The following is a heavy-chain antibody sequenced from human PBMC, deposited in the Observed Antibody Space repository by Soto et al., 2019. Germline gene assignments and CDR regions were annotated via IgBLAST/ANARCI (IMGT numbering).Heavy chain of an antibody. D-gene: IGHD2-15*01. CDR1: GFTFSSYA. CDR3: AKDGGHGGDIVVVVAAPFFDY. J-gene: IGHJ4*02. Sequence: GGSLRLSCAASGFTFSSYAMSWVRQAPGKGLEWVSAISGSGGSTYYADSVKGRFTISRDNSKNTLYLQMNSLRAEDTAVYYCAKDGGHGGDIVVVVAAPFFDYWGQGTLVTVSS. V-gene: IGHV3-23*01. CDR2: ISGSGGST.